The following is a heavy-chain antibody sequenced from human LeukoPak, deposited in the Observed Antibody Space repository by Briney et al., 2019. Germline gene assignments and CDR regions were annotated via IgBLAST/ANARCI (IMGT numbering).Heavy chain of an antibody. Sequence: PGGSLRLSCAASGSTFSSYAMSWVRQAPGKGLEWVSAISGSGGSTYYADSVKGRFTISRDNSRNTLYLQMNSLRAEDTAVYYCAKDREAAHAYWGQGTLVTVSS. CDR1: GSTFSSYA. V-gene: IGHV3-23*01. CDR2: ISGSGGST. D-gene: IGHD6-6*01. J-gene: IGHJ4*02. CDR3: AKDREAAHAY.